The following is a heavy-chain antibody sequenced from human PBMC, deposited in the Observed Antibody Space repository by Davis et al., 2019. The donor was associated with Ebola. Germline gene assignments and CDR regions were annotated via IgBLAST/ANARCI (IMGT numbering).Heavy chain of an antibody. D-gene: IGHD3-10*01. V-gene: IGHV4-59*06. CDR3: ARASMVRGPPDY. CDR1: GRYISTYY. J-gene: IGHJ4*02. Sequence: MPSETLSLTCTVSGRYISTYYWSWIRQHPGKGLEWIGYIYYSGSTYYNPSLKSRVTISVDTSKNQFSLKLSSVTAADTAVYYCARASMVRGPPDYWGQGTLVTVSS. CDR2: IYYSGST.